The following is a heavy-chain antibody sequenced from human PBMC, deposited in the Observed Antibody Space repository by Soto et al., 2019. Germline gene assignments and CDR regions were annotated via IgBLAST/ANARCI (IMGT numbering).Heavy chain of an antibody. CDR1: GYTFTSYG. V-gene: IGHV1-18*01. J-gene: IGHJ4*02. CDR2: ISAYNGNT. Sequence: QVQLVQSGAEVKKPGASVKVSCKASGYTFTSYGISWVRQAPGQGLEWMGWISAYNGNTNYARKLQGRVTMTTDTSTSTAYMELRSLRSDDTAVYYCAREVDTAMVNMGTDYWGQGTLVTVSS. CDR3: AREVDTAMVNMGTDY. D-gene: IGHD5-18*01.